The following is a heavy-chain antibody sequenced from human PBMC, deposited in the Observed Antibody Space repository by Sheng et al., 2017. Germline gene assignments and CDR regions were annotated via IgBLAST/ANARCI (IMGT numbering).Heavy chain of an antibody. CDR2: ISYDGSNK. CDR3: ARGYNYYDSSGYYQDDAFDI. CDR1: GFTFSSYA. V-gene: IGHV3-30-3*01. D-gene: IGHD3-22*01. Sequence: QVQLVESGGGVVQPGRSLRLSCAASGFTFSSYAMHWVRQAPGKGLEWVAVISYDGSNKYYADSVKGRFTISRDNSKNTLYLQMNSLRAEDTAVYYCARGYNYYDSSGYYQDDAFDIWGQGTMVTVSS. J-gene: IGHJ3*02.